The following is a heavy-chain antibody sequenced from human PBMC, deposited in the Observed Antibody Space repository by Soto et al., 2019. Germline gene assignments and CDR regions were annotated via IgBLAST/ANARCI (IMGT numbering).Heavy chain of an antibody. CDR3: ARDPAVGISARYYFDH. V-gene: IGHV3-48*02. D-gene: IGHD6-19*01. CDR2: ISRSSDTV. J-gene: IGHJ4*01. Sequence: GGSLRLSCAASGFTFSSHNMNWVRQAPGKGLEWVSYISRSSDTVYYADSVRGRFTISRDNAKDSLYLQMNSLRDDDTAVYYCARDPAVGISARYYFDHWGHGTLVTVSS. CDR1: GFTFSSHN.